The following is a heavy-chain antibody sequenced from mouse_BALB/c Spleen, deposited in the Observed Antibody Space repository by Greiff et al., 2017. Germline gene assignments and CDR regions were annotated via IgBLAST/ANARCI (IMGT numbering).Heavy chain of an antibody. Sequence: DVKLVESGGDLVKPGGSLKLSCAASGFTFSSYGMSWVRQTPDKRLEWVATISSGGSYTYYPDSVKGRFTISRDNAKNTLYLQMSSLKSEDTAMYYCARHAYGSSPYAMDYWGQGTSVTVSS. J-gene: IGHJ4*01. V-gene: IGHV5-6*02. D-gene: IGHD1-1*01. CDR3: ARHAYGSSPYAMDY. CDR2: ISSGGSYT. CDR1: GFTFSSYG.